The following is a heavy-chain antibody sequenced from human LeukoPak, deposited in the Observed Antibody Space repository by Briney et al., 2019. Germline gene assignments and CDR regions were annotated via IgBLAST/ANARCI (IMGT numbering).Heavy chain of an antibody. Sequence: GGSLRLSCAASGFTFSSYPMHWVRQAPGKGLEWVAVISYDGSEEHYADPVKGRFTISRDNSKNTLYLQMNSLRAEDTAVYYCAREGSSGYYPYWGQGILVTVSS. V-gene: IGHV3-30-3*01. CDR3: AREGSSGYYPY. CDR1: GFTFSSYP. J-gene: IGHJ4*02. D-gene: IGHD3-22*01. CDR2: ISYDGSEE.